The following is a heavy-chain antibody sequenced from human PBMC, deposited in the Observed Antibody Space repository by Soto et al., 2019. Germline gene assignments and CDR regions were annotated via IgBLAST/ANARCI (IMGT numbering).Heavy chain of an antibody. CDR3: ARVYSGSYSDY. Sequence: QVQLQESGPGLVKPSGTLSLTCAVSGGSIRSNNWWSWVRQPPGKGLEWIGEIFHSGSTNYNPSLKTRATISVDKSKNPFSLKLSSVTAADTAVYYCARVYSGSYSDYWGQGTLVTVSS. J-gene: IGHJ4*02. D-gene: IGHD1-26*01. CDR1: GGSIRSNNW. CDR2: IFHSGST. V-gene: IGHV4-4*02.